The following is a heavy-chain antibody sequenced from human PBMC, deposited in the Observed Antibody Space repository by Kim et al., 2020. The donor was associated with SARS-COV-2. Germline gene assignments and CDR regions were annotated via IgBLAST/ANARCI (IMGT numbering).Heavy chain of an antibody. V-gene: IGHV3-33*01. CDR1: GFTFSTHG. J-gene: IGHJ3*01. Sequence: GGSLRLSCAASGFTFSTHGMHWVRQAPGQGLEWITFIWYDGSNTYYADSVKGRFTVSRDNSVNTVYLQMNSLRAEDTAFYYCAREVYFGESHVFDVWGQGTMVTVSS. CDR2: IWYDGSNT. CDR3: AREVYFGESHVFDV. D-gene: IGHD3-10*01.